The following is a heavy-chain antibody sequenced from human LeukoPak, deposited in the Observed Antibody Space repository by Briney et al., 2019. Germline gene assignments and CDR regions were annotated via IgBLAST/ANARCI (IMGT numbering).Heavy chain of an antibody. CDR3: AKASCSSTSCYSDY. CDR2: ISWNSGSI. Sequence: PGGSLRLSCAASGFTFDDYAMHWVRQAPGKGLEWVSGISWNSGSIGYADSVKGRFTISRDNAKNSLYLQMNSLRAEDTALYYCAKASCSSTSCYSDYWGQGTLVTVSS. CDR1: GFTFDDYA. J-gene: IGHJ4*02. V-gene: IGHV3-9*01. D-gene: IGHD2-2*02.